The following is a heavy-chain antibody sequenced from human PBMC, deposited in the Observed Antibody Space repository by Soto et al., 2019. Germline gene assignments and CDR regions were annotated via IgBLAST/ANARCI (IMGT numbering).Heavy chain of an antibody. Sequence: SETLSLTCAVYGGSFSGYYWSWIRQPPGKGLEWIGEINHSGSTNYNPSLKSRVTISVDTSKNQFSLKLSSVTAADTAVYYCARAHDCSGGSCLEYYYYGMDVWGQGTTVTVSS. J-gene: IGHJ6*02. D-gene: IGHD2-15*01. CDR2: INHSGST. CDR1: GGSFSGYY. CDR3: ARAHDCSGGSCLEYYYYGMDV. V-gene: IGHV4-34*01.